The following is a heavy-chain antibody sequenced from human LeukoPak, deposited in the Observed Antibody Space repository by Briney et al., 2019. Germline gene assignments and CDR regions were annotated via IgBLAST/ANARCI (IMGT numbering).Heavy chain of an antibody. D-gene: IGHD2-21*01. CDR1: GFPFSDYY. J-gene: IGHJ6*02. Sequence: GGSLRLSCAASGFPFSDYYMSWIRQAPGKGLEWVSYIGGSGTNIYYADSMKGRLTISRDNSKNSLYLQMNSLRADDTAVYYCARGFDCSTASCSCMDVWGQGTTVSVSS. V-gene: IGHV3-11*01. CDR2: IGGSGTNI. CDR3: ARGFDCSTASCSCMDV.